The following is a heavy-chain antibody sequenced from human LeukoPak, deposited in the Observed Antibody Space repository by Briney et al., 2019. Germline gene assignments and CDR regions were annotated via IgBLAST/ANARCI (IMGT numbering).Heavy chain of an antibody. J-gene: IGHJ4*02. D-gene: IGHD1-26*01. CDR3: TRDGGSFCDFDY. V-gene: IGHV3-64*02. Sequence: GGSLGLSCVASGFSFRNYAIHWVRQAPGKGLEYVSVINTDGRITYYADAVKGRFTISRDNSKNTVYLQMGSLRGEDMAVYYCTRDGGSFCDFDYWGQGALVTVSS. CDR2: INTDGRIT. CDR1: GFSFRNYA.